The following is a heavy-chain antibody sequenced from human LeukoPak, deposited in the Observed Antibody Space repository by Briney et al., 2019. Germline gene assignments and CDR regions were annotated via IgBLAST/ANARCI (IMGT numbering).Heavy chain of an antibody. CDR3: ARWELESSTTGGLYYHYMDV. J-gene: IGHJ6*03. CDR1: GDTFSSYG. V-gene: IGHV1-69*13. CDR2: IIPKYGTS. Sequence: ASVKVSCKASGDTFSSYGIGWVRQAPGQGLEWIGGIIPKYGTSNDAQKFQGRVTITSEESTSTVYMELSSLRSEDTAIYYCARWELESSTTGGLYYHYMDVWGKGTSVTVSS. D-gene: IGHD3-10*01.